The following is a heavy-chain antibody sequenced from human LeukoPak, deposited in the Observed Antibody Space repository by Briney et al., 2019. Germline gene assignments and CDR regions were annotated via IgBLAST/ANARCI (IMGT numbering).Heavy chain of an antibody. J-gene: IGHJ3*02. Sequence: ASVKVSCKASGYTFTSYGISWVRQAPGQGLEWMGWISAYNGNTNYAQKLQGRVTMTTDTSTSTAYMEQRSLRSDDTAVYYCARDTKSRFLEWDDAFDIWGQGTMVTVSS. D-gene: IGHD3-3*01. CDR2: ISAYNGNT. CDR1: GYTFTSYG. CDR3: ARDTKSRFLEWDDAFDI. V-gene: IGHV1-18*01.